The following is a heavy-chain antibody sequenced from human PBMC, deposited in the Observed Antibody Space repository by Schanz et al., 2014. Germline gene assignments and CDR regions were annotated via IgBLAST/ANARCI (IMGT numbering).Heavy chain of an antibody. J-gene: IGHJ5*02. V-gene: IGHV4-61*02. Sequence: QVQLQESGPGLVKPSQTLSLTCSVSGGSISSGSYYWNWIRQPAGKGLEWIGRIYTSGSTNYNPPLKSRVTISLDTPKSQFSLKLSSVTAADTAVYYCAREPLSGYNWFDPWGQGSLVTVSS. CDR1: GGSISSGSYY. CDR3: AREPLSGYNWFDP. CDR2: IYTSGST. D-gene: IGHD6-25*01.